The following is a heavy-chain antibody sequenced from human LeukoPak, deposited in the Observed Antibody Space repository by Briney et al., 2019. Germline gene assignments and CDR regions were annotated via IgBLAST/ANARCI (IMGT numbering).Heavy chain of an antibody. D-gene: IGHD1-26*01. CDR2: INWKGGRT. CDR1: GFTFDDYG. CDR3: ARASLSGSYFVY. J-gene: IGHJ4*02. Sequence: GGSLRLSCAASGFTFDDYGMSWVRQAPGKGLEWVSGINWKGGRTGYADWVKGRFNISRDKAKNSLYVEMNSWRAGDTVLYHCARASLSGSYFVYWGQGTLVTVSS. V-gene: IGHV3-20*01.